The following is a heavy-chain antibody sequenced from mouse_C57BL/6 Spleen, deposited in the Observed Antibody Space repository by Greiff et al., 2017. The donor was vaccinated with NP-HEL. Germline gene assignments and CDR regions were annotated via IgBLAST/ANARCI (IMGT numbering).Heavy chain of an antibody. D-gene: IGHD1-1*01. CDR3: ARRLLRWYFDV. CDR2: IHPNSGST. V-gene: IGHV1-64*01. Sequence: QVQLQQPGAELVKPGASVKLSCKASGYTFTSYWMHWVKQRPGQGLEWIGMIHPNSGSTNYNQKFKGKSTLTVDKSSSTAYMQLSSLTSEDSAVYYCARRLLRWYFDVWGTGTTVTVSS. J-gene: IGHJ1*03. CDR1: GYTFTSYW.